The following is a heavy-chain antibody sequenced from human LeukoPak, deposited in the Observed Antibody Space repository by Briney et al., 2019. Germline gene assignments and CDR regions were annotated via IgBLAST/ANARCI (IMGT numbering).Heavy chain of an antibody. Sequence: GSVKVSCKASGYRFLGSYMNWVRQAPGQGLEWMGWINPNSGGTYYTQKFQGRVTMTRDTSTNTAYMELSSLTSDDTAVYYCARDPGEKAYSYDSRTDYRMRWLDPWGQGTQVTVSS. CDR2: INPNSGGT. J-gene: IGHJ5*02. V-gene: IGHV1-2*02. D-gene: IGHD3-22*01. CDR1: GYRFLGSY. CDR3: ARDPGEKAYSYDSRTDYRMRWLDP.